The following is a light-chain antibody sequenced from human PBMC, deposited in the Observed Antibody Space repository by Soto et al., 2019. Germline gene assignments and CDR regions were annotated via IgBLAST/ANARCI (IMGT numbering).Light chain of an antibody. Sequence: DIQMTQSPSSLSASVGDRVTITCRASQSISSYLNWYQQKPGKAPKLLIYAASSLQSGVPSRFGGSGSGTDFTLTISSLQPEDFATYYCQQSYSTLMWTFGQGTKLEIK. J-gene: IGKJ2*02. CDR2: AAS. V-gene: IGKV1-39*01. CDR1: QSISSY. CDR3: QQSYSTLMWT.